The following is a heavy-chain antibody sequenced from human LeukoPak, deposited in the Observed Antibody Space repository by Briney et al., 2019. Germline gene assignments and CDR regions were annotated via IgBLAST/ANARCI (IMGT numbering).Heavy chain of an antibody. CDR3: TRRGYGDYAPFDY. J-gene: IGHJ4*02. V-gene: IGHV3-66*04. D-gene: IGHD4-17*01. CDR1: GFTVSSNY. Sequence: GGSLTLSCAASGFTVSSNYMSWVRQAPGKGLEWVSFIYSGGTTYYADSVKGRFTISSDNSKNTLYLQMNSLRAEDTAVYYCTRRGYGDYAPFDYWGQGTLVTVSS. CDR2: IYSGGTT.